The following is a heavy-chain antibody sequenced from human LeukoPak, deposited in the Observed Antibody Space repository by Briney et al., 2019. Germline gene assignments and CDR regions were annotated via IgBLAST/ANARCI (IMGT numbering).Heavy chain of an antibody. D-gene: IGHD3-22*01. J-gene: IGHJ5*02. V-gene: IGHV3-21*01. CDR3: ARHYYDSSGYSSWFDP. Sequence: GGSLRLSCAASGFTFSSYSMNWVRQAPGKGPEWVSSISSSSSYIYYADSVKGRFTISRDNAKNSLYLQMNSLRAEDTAVYYCARHYYDSSGYSSWFDPWGQGTLVTVSS. CDR1: GFTFSSYS. CDR2: ISSSSSYI.